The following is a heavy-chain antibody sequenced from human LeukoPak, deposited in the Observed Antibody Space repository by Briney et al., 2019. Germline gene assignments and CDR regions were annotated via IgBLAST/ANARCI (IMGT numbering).Heavy chain of an antibody. D-gene: IGHD6-13*01. CDR3: ARAQRLIAAAGLDAFDI. Sequence: ASVKVSCKASGDTFTGYYMHWVRQAPGQGLEWMGWINPNSGATNNAQQFQGRVTMTSDTTITTAYMEMSRLRSDDTAVYYCARAQRLIAAAGLDAFDIWGQGTMVTVSS. J-gene: IGHJ3*02. CDR1: GDTFTGYY. CDR2: INPNSGAT. V-gene: IGHV1-2*02.